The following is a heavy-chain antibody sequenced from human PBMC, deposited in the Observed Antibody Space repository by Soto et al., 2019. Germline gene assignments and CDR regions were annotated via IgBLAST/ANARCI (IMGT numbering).Heavy chain of an antibody. V-gene: IGHV1-46*01. D-gene: IGHD6-19*01. Sequence: ASVKVSCKASGYTFTDYYIHWVRQAPGQGLEWMGMIKPSGGSTNYAQEFQGRVSMTRGTSPGTVYMELSSLRSEDTALYYCARGGGSGWYDYWGQGTLVTVSS. CDR2: IKPSGGST. J-gene: IGHJ4*02. CDR1: GYTFTDYY. CDR3: ARGGGSGWYDY.